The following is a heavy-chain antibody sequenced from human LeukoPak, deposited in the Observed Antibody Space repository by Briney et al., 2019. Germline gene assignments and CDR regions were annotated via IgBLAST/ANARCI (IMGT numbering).Heavy chain of an antibody. CDR3: ARVPIAAAANTAPYNWFDP. D-gene: IGHD6-13*01. Sequence: ASVKVPCKASGYTFTNFGISWVRQAPGQGLQWMGWISGYNGNTNYAHKFQGRVTMTTDTSTSTVYMELRSLRSDDTAVYFCARVPIAAAANTAPYNWFDPWGQGTLVTVSS. J-gene: IGHJ5*02. CDR2: ISGYNGNT. V-gene: IGHV1-18*01. CDR1: GYTFTNFG.